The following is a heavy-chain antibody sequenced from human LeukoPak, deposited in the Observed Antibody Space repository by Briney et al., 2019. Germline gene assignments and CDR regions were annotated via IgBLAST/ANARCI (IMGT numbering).Heavy chain of an antibody. Sequence: PWGSLKLSCAASGFTFNNYVMTWVRQAPGKGLEWVSSISASAAMTYYADSVRGRFTLSRDNSNNTLYLQMSSLTAADTAVYYCAKDRSIGTYYTFDHWGEGTLVTVSS. CDR1: GFTFNNYV. V-gene: IGHV3-23*01. D-gene: IGHD1-26*01. CDR2: ISASAAMT. J-gene: IGHJ4*02. CDR3: AKDRSIGTYYTFDH.